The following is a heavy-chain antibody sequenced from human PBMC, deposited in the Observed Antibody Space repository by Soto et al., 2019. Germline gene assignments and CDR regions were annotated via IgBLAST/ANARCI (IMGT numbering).Heavy chain of an antibody. D-gene: IGHD2-2*01. CDR3: ARRSYCSSTGCYALDGAFDI. CDR1: GFTVSSNY. Sequence: EVQLVETGGGLIQPGGSLRLSCAASGFTVSSNYMSWVRQAPGKGLEWVSVIYSGGSTYYADSVKGRFTISRDNSKNTLYLQMNSLRAEDTAVYYCARRSYCSSTGCYALDGAFDIWGQGTMVTVSS. J-gene: IGHJ3*02. V-gene: IGHV3-53*02. CDR2: IYSGGST.